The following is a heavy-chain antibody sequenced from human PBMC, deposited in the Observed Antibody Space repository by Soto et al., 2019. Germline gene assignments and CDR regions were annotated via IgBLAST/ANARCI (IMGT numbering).Heavy chain of an antibody. CDR3: AKPLGQWMPDR. CDR1: GFTFSTHG. D-gene: IGHD3-16*01. V-gene: IGHV3-30*18. Sequence: QVQLVESGGGVVQPGGSLRLSCAASGFTFSTHGMHWVRQAPGKGLEWVALISSDGSNTYNADSVKGRFTISRDNSQNMVFLQMNSLRPDDTAVYFCAKPLGQWMPDRWGQGTLVTVSS. CDR2: ISSDGSNT. J-gene: IGHJ5*02.